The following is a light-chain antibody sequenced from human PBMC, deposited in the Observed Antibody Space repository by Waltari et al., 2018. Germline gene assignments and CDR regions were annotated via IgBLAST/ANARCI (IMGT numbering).Light chain of an antibody. CDR2: WGS. CDR3: QQYYSTPPLT. Sequence: DIVMTQSPDSLAVSLGEWATINCKSSQSFLYSSNNKNYLAWYQQKPGQPPRLLIYWGSTRESGVPDRFSGSGSETDFTLTISSLQAEDVAVYYCQQYYSTPPLTFGGGTKVEIK. CDR1: QSFLYSSNNKNY. V-gene: IGKV4-1*01. J-gene: IGKJ4*01.